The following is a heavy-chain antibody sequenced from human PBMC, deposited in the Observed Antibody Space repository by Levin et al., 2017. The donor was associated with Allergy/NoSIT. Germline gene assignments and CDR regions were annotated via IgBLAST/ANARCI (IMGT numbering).Heavy chain of an antibody. D-gene: IGHD1-7*01. CDR2: IKQDGSEK. V-gene: IGHV3-7*01. CDR3: ARDLNWNYGVEFDY. Sequence: AASVKVSCAASGFTFSSYWMSWVRQAPGKGLEWVANIKQDGSEKYYVDSVKGRFTISRDNAKNSLYLQMNSLRAEDTAVYYCARDLNWNYGVEFDYWGQGTLVTVSS. J-gene: IGHJ4*02. CDR1: GFTFSSYW.